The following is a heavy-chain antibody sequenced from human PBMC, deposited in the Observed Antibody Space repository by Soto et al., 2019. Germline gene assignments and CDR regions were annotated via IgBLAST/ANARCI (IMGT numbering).Heavy chain of an antibody. CDR3: ARSYDFWSGYYTGPAINYYYYGMDV. V-gene: IGHV1-69*13. Sequence: SVKVSCKASGGTFSSYAISWVRQAPGQGLEWMGGIIPIFGTANYAQKFQGRVTITADESTSTAYMELSSLRSEDTALYYCARSYDFWSGYYTGPAINYYYYGMDVWGQGTTVTVSS. CDR1: GGTFSSYA. CDR2: IIPIFGTA. D-gene: IGHD3-3*01. J-gene: IGHJ6*02.